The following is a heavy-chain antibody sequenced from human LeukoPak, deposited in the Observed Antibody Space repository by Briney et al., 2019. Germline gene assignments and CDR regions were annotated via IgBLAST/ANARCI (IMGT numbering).Heavy chain of an antibody. D-gene: IGHD5-18*01. J-gene: IGHJ4*02. V-gene: IGHV1-24*01. CDR2: FDPEDGET. Sequence: VASVKVSCKVSGYTLTELSMHWVRQAPGKGVEWMGGFDPEDGETIYAQKFQGRVTMTEDTSTDTAYMELSSLRSEDTAVYYCATDDGTAMGNHFDYWGQGTLVTVSS. CDR3: ATDDGTAMGNHFDY. CDR1: GYTLTELS.